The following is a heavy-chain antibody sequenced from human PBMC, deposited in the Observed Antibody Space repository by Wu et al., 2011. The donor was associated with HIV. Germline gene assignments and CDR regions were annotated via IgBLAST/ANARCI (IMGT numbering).Heavy chain of an antibody. CDR3: ARDARGRVGPTQLYMDV. D-gene: IGHD1-26*01. CDR1: GGAFSRNA. Sequence: SVKVSCKASGGAFSRNALSWVRQAPGQGLEWMGGIIPILGTAIYAQKFQGRVTITTDESTGTAYMELSSLRSEDTATYFCARDARGRVGPTQLYMDVWGRGTTVIVSS. J-gene: IGHJ6*03. V-gene: IGHV1-69*05. CDR2: IIPILGTA.